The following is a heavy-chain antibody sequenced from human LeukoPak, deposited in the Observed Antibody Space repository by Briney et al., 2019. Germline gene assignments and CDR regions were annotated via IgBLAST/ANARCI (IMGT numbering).Heavy chain of an antibody. Sequence: SETLSLTCTVSGGSISSHYWSWIRQPPGKGLEWIGYISYTGSTNYNPSLKSRVSISLDTSKNQFSLKLSSVTAADTAVYYCARLPEFGSGWYFDYWGQGTLVTVSS. CDR1: GGSISSHY. J-gene: IGHJ4*02. D-gene: IGHD6-19*01. V-gene: IGHV4-59*08. CDR3: ARLPEFGSGWYFDY. CDR2: ISYTGST.